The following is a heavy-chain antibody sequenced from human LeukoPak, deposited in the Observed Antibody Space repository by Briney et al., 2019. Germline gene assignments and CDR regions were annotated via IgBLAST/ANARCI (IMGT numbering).Heavy chain of an antibody. Sequence: GGSLRLSCAGSGFTFSSYWMSWVRQAPGKGLEWVANINQDGSEKYYVDSVKGRFTISRDNAKNSLYLQMNSLRAKDTAVYYCARPYSSSEAFDIWGQGTMVTVSS. CDR3: ARPYSSSEAFDI. J-gene: IGHJ3*02. D-gene: IGHD6-13*01. CDR1: GFTFSSYW. CDR2: INQDGSEK. V-gene: IGHV3-7*04.